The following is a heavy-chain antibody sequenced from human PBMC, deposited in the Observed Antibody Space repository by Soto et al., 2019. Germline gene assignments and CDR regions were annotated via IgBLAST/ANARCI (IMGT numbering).Heavy chain of an antibody. Sequence: SVKVSCKASGGTFSSYAISWVRQAPGQGLEWMGGIIPIFGTANYAQKFQGRVTITADESTSTAYMELSSLRSEDTAVYYCAINTYYYDSSGYQNDYWGQGTLVTVSS. V-gene: IGHV1-69*13. CDR3: AINTYYYDSSGYQNDY. CDR1: GGTFSSYA. J-gene: IGHJ4*02. D-gene: IGHD3-22*01. CDR2: IIPIFGTA.